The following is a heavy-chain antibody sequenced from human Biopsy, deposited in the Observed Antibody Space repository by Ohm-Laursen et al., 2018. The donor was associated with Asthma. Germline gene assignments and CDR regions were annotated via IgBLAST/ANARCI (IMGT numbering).Heavy chain of an antibody. D-gene: IGHD6-13*01. CDR1: SGSGGYMRSGNYY. CDR2: IYFSGPT. J-gene: IGHJ6*02. CDR3: VRGSSSWHHGPFHYYYGLDV. V-gene: IGHV4-39*01. Sequence: VTLSLTCSLSSGSGGYMRSGNYYWGWIRQPPGKGLEWIGSIYFSGPTYYNPSLEIRVTVSGNRSKNQFSLKLTSVTAADTAVYYCVRGSSSWHHGPFHYYYGLDVWGQGTTATVSS.